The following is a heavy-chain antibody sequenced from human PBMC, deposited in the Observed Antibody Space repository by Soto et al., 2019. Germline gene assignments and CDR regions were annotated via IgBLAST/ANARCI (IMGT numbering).Heavy chain of an antibody. Sequence: QVQLVESGGGVVQPGRSLRLSCAASGFTFSSYGMHWVRQAPGKGLEWVAVISYDGSNKYYADSVKGRFTISRDNSKNTLYLQMNSLRAEDTAVYYCAKDLGISMVRGVAEYFQHWGQGTLVTVSS. V-gene: IGHV3-30*18. D-gene: IGHD3-10*01. CDR3: AKDLGISMVRGVAEYFQH. CDR1: GFTFSSYG. J-gene: IGHJ1*01. CDR2: ISYDGSNK.